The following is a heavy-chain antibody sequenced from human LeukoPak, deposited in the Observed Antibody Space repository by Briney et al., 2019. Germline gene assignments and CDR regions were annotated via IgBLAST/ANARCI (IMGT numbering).Heavy chain of an antibody. Sequence: ASVKVSCKASGYTFTSYYMHWVRQAPGQGLEWMGIINPSGGSTSYAQKFQGRVTMTRDMSTSTVYMELSSLRSEDTAVYYCARGYPRHTKHDAFDIWGQGTMVTVSS. J-gene: IGHJ3*02. CDR3: ARGYPRHTKHDAFDI. V-gene: IGHV1-46*01. D-gene: IGHD1-1*01. CDR2: INPSGGST. CDR1: GYTFTSYY.